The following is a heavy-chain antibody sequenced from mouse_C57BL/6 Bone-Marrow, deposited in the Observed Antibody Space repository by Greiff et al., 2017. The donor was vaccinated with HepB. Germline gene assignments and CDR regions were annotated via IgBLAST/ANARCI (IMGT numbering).Heavy chain of an antibody. CDR1: GYAFTNYL. J-gene: IGHJ2*01. V-gene: IGHV1-54*01. Sequence: VQLVESGAELVRPGTSVKVSCKASGYAFTNYLIEWVKQRPGQGLEWIGVINPGSGGTNYNEKFKGKATLTADKSSSTAYMQLSSLTSEDSAVYFCARSATVVATPCDYWGQGTTLTVSS. CDR3: ARSATVVATPCDY. CDR2: INPGSGGT. D-gene: IGHD1-1*01.